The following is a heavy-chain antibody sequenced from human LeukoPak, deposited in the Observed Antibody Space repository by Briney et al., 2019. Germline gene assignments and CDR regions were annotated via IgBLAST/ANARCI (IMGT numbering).Heavy chain of an antibody. J-gene: IGHJ5*02. CDR1: GGSFSGYY. CDR2: INHSGST. V-gene: IGHV4-34*01. D-gene: IGHD2-21*02. CDR3: ARGLAYCGGDCP. Sequence: PSETLSLTCAVYGGSFSGYYWSWIRQPPGKGLEWIGEINHSGSTNYNPSLESRVTISVDTSKNQFSLKLSSVTAADTAVYYCARGLAYCGGDCPWGQGTLVTVSS.